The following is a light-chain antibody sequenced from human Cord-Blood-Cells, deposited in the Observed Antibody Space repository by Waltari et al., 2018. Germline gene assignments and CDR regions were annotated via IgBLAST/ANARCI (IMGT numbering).Light chain of an antibody. Sequence: QSALTQPASVSGSPGKSITISCTGTSSDVGSYNLVPWYQQHPGKAPKLMIYEVSKRPSGVSNRFSGSKSGNTASMTISGLQAEDEADYYCCSYAGSSTFVFGGGTKLTVL. CDR2: EVS. CDR3: CSYAGSSTFV. J-gene: IGLJ2*01. CDR1: SSDVGSYNL. V-gene: IGLV2-23*02.